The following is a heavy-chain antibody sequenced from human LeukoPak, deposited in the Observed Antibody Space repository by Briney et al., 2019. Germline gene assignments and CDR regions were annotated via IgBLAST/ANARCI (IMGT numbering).Heavy chain of an antibody. Sequence: GGSLRLSCAASGFTFSSYSMNWVRQAPGKGLEWVSFISDSGTTMVYADSVKGRFTISRDNAKNSLYLQMNSLSAEDTALYYCARGHYSSDYNYDYNFWGQGTLVTVSS. CDR1: GFTFSSYS. CDR3: ARGHYSSDYNYDYNF. CDR2: ISDSGTTM. D-gene: IGHD3-16*01. V-gene: IGHV3-48*04. J-gene: IGHJ4*02.